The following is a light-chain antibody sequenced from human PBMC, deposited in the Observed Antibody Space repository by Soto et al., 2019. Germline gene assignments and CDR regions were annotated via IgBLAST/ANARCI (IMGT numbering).Light chain of an antibody. CDR2: SSN. J-gene: IGLJ7*01. V-gene: IGLV1-44*01. CDR1: RSNIGSNP. CDR3: ATWDDSLNGPV. Sequence: QSVLTQPPSSSGTPGQRVTISCSGSRSNIGSNPVNWYQQVPGTAPKLLIYSSNQRPSGVPDRFSGSKSGTSASLAISGLQSEDEGDYYCATWDDSLNGPVFGGGTQLTVL.